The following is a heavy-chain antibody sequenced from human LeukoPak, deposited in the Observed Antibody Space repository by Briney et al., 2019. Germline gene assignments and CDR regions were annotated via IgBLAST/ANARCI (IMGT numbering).Heavy chain of an antibody. CDR3: ARGNLYYFDSSGYYFKFDY. D-gene: IGHD3-22*01. J-gene: IGHJ4*02. CDR1: GGSFSGYY. Sequence: SETLSLTCAVYGGSFSGYYWSWIRQPPGKGLEWIGEINHSGSTNYIPSLKSRVTISVDTSKNQFSLKLSSVTAADTAVYYCARGNLYYFDSSGYYFKFDYWGQGTLVTVSS. CDR2: INHSGST. V-gene: IGHV4-34*01.